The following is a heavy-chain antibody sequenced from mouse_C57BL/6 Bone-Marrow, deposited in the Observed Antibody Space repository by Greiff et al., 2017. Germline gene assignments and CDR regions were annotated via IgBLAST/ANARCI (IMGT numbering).Heavy chain of an antibody. CDR3: TTVYPVDCYAMDD. CDR2: IDPENGDT. V-gene: IGHV14-4*01. J-gene: IGHJ4*01. Sequence: VQLKESGAELVRPGASVKLSCTASGFNIKDDYMHWVKQRPEQGLEWIGWIDPENGDTEYATKFQGNATITADTSSNTAYPQRSSLTTEDTAVSYGTTVYPVDCYAMDDWGRGTSFTVAS. D-gene: IGHD1-1*01. CDR1: GFNIKDDY.